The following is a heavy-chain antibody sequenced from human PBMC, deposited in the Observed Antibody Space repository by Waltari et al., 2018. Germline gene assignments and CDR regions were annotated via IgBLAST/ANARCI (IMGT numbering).Heavy chain of an antibody. V-gene: IGHV4-4*02. CDR3: ARQKRAITMVRREFDY. Sequence: QVQLQDSRPVLVKLSGTLALTCAVSGDSISSSNWWSWVCQYPGKGLEGIGEIYHSGSTNDTPSLRSRVTISVEKAKNQFSPKLSAVTAADTAVYYCARQKRAITMVRREFDYWGQGTRVTVSS. CDR2: IYHSGST. D-gene: IGHD3-10*01. J-gene: IGHJ4*02. CDR1: GDSISSSNW.